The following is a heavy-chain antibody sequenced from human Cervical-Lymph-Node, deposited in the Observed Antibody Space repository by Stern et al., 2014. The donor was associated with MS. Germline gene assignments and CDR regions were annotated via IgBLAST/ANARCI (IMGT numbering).Heavy chain of an antibody. Sequence: QLVQSGAEVTKPGSSVKVSCKASGGTFSKFPSSWVRQAPGQVLEWMGGLFPVFGTPTYAQEFRGRVTITADVSTSTVYMELSSLRSDDTAVYYCALSSETSDRWYSLGYDLWGQGTLVTVSS. D-gene: IGHD6-13*01. J-gene: IGHJ5*02. V-gene: IGHV1-69*01. CDR2: LFPVFGTP. CDR3: ALSSETSDRWYSLGYDL. CDR1: GGTFSKFP.